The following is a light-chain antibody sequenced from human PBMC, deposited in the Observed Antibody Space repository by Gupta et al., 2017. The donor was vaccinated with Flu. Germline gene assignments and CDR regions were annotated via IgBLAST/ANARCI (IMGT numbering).Light chain of an antibody. CDR2: AAS. CDR1: QGVGRW. V-gene: IGKV1D-12*01. J-gene: IGKJ5*01. Sequence: DIQMTQSPSSVSASVGDRVTITCRASQGVGRWLAWYQQKPGKAPKLLIYAASSLQSGVPSRFSGSGSETDFTLTITSLQPEDCATYYCQQSNNFPITFGQGTRLEIK. CDR3: QQSNNFPIT.